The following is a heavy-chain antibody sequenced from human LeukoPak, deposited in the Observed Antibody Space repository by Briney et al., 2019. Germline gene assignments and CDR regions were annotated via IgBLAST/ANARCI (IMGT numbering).Heavy chain of an antibody. V-gene: IGHV1-69*05. CDR2: IIPIFGTA. CDR1: GGTFSSYA. J-gene: IGHJ4*02. D-gene: IGHD3-22*01. CDR3: AILLEYYYDSSGSTGFDY. Sequence: SVKVSCKASGGTFSSYAISWVRRAPGQGLEWMGGIIPIFGTANYAQKFQGRVTITTDESTSTAYMELSSLRSEDTAVYYRAILLEYYYDSSGSTGFDYWGQGTLVTVSS.